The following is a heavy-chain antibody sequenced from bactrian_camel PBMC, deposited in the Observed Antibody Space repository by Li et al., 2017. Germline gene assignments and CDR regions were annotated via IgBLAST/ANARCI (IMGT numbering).Heavy chain of an antibody. CDR1: GYSYITYC. CDR3: AASRRFRNGCSIRDDPY. V-gene: IGHV3S1*01. J-gene: IGHJ4*01. D-gene: IGHD1*01. CDR2: IRPSGEEQ. Sequence: HVQLVESGGGSVQAGGSLRLSCVASGYSYITYCMAWFRQAPGKEREGVAVIRPSGEEQYYADSVKGRFTISLDMGENMVYLQMNSLKPEDTAMYYCAASRRFRNGCSIRDDPYWGQGTQVTVS.